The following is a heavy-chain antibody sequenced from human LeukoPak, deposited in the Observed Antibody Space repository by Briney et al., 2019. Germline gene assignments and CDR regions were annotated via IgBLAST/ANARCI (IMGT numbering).Heavy chain of an antibody. CDR3: AKDWTPHSRVYDCLDA. CDR2: IGSGADL. CDR1: GFAFGVHA. J-gene: IGHJ5*02. Sequence: EPGGSLRLSCVGSGFAFGVHAMSWVRQAPGKGPEWVATIGSGADLFYAESVKGRFTISRDDPRNTVWLQMNSLRAEDTALYYCAKDWTPHSRVYDCLDAWGQGTQVTVPS. V-gene: IGHV3-23*01. D-gene: IGHD3-16*01.